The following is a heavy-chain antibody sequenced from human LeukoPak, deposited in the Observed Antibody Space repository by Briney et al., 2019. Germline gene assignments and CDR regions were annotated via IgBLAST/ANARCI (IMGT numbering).Heavy chain of an antibody. Sequence: GASVKVSCKASGYTFTGYYMHWGRQAPGQGLEWMGRINPNSGGTNYAQKFQGRVTMTRDTSISTAYMELSRLRSDDTAVYYCARGKQWLELDAFDIWGQGTMVTVSS. V-gene: IGHV1-2*06. CDR1: GYTFTGYY. CDR3: ARGKQWLELDAFDI. J-gene: IGHJ3*02. CDR2: INPNSGGT. D-gene: IGHD6-19*01.